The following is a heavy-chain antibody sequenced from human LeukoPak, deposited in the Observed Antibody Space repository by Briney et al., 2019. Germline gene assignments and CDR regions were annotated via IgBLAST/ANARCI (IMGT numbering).Heavy chain of an antibody. CDR2: IIPIFGTA. CDR3: ARESAIPGYFDY. Sequence: ASVKVSCKASGGTFSSYAISWVRQAPGQGLEWMGGIIPIFGTANYAQKFQGRVTITADESTSTAYMELSSLRSEDTAVYYCARESAIPGYFDYWGQGTLVTVSS. J-gene: IGHJ4*02. CDR1: GGTFSSYA. D-gene: IGHD2-2*01. V-gene: IGHV1-69*13.